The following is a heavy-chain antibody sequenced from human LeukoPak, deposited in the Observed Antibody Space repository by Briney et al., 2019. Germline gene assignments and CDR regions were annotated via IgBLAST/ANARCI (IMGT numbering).Heavy chain of an antibody. V-gene: IGHV3-9*03. CDR1: GFTFDDYA. CDR3: AKDYTSGWYGAFDI. D-gene: IGHD6-19*01. J-gene: IGHJ3*02. Sequence: PGRSLRLSRAASGFTFDDYAMHWVRQAPGKGLEWVSGISWNSGTIGYADSVKGRFTISRDNAKNSLYLQMNSLRAEDMAFYYCAKDYTSGWYGAFDIWGQGTMVTVSS. CDR2: ISWNSGTI.